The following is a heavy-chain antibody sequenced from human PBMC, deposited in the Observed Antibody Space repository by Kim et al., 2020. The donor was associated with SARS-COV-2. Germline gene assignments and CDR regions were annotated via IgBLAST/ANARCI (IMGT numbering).Heavy chain of an antibody. Sequence: SETLSLTCTVSGGSISSGGYYWSWIRQHPVKGLEWIGYIYYSGSTYYNPSLKCRVTISVDTSKNQCSLKLSSLTAADTAVYYCERHTMLVNSDWFVPWGQGTLVTVSS. CDR3: ERHTMLVNSDWFVP. D-gene: IGHD3-22*01. CDR2: IYYSGST. CDR1: GGSISSGGYY. J-gene: IGHJ5*02. V-gene: IGHV4-31*03.